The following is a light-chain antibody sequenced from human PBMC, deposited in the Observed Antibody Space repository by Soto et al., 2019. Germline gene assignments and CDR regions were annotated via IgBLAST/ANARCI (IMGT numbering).Light chain of an antibody. Sequence: EIVLTQSPGTLSLSPGESATLSCRTSRSVSSSYLAWYQQKPGQAPRLLIYGASSRATGIPDRFSGSGSGTDFTLTISRLEPEDFAVYYCQQYGSSPPYTFGQGTKLEIK. J-gene: IGKJ2*01. CDR1: RSVSSSY. V-gene: IGKV3-20*01. CDR3: QQYGSSPPYT. CDR2: GAS.